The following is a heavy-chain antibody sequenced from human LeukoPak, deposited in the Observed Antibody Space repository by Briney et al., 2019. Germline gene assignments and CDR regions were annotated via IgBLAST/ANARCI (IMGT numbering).Heavy chain of an antibody. Sequence: GGSLRLSCSVSEITFSDFWMNWVGQAPGKGREWLANIKKDGSEEYYVDSVRGRFTISRDNAQNSLYLQMNSLRDEDTAVYYCASGHYADYDWGQGTLVTVLS. CDR3: ASGHYADYD. J-gene: IGHJ4*02. CDR1: EITFSDFW. CDR2: IKKDGSEE. D-gene: IGHD4-17*01. V-gene: IGHV3-7*01.